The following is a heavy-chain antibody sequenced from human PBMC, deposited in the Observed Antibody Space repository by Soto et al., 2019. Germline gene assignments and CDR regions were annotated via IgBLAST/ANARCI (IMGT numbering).Heavy chain of an antibody. CDR2: IYYSGST. D-gene: IGHD3-10*01. V-gene: IGHV4-30-4*01. J-gene: IGHJ6*02. Sequence: TLSLTCTVSGGSISSGDYYWSWIRQPPGKGLEWIGYIYYSGSTYYNPSLKSRVTISVDTSKNQFSLKLSSVTAADTAVYYCATSYGSGSYKPSGGMDVWGQGTTVTVSS. CDR1: GGSISSGDYY. CDR3: ATSYGSGSYKPSGGMDV.